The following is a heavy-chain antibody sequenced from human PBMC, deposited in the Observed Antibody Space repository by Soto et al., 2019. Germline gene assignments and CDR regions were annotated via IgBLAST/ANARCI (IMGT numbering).Heavy chain of an antibody. CDR3: ARGYYYDSSGYSWFDP. CDR2: IFHSGST. Sequence: SETLSLTCAVSGGSMRSNNRWSWVRQPPGKGLEWIGEIFHSGSTNYNPSLKTRVTISVDTSKNQLSLKLSSVTAADTAVYYCARGYYYDSSGYSWFDPWGQGTLVTVSS. V-gene: IGHV4-4*02. D-gene: IGHD3-22*01. CDR1: GGSMRSNNR. J-gene: IGHJ5*02.